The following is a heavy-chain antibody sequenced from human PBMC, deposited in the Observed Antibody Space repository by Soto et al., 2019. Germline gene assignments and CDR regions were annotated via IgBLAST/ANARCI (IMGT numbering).Heavy chain of an antibody. V-gene: IGHV4-31*01. D-gene: IGHD3-16*02. J-gene: IGHJ5*02. Sequence: QVQLQESGPGLVKPSQTLSLTCTLSGGSISSGDYYWSWIRHPPGKGLEWIGNNYYSGRTNYNPSLKSLLNISLVTSNNHFFLKLTSLTAADTAVYDCARRGLHFGELSRNCFDPWGQGTLVTVSS. CDR2: NYYSGRT. CDR3: ARRGLHFGELSRNCFDP. CDR1: GGSISSGDYY.